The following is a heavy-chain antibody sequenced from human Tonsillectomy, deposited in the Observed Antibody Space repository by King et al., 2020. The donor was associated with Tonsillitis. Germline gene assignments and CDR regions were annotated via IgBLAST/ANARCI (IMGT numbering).Heavy chain of an antibody. CDR1: GFTFSSYA. CDR2: ISVSGGIT. J-gene: IGHJ4*02. Sequence: VQLVESGGGLVQPGGSLRLSCAASGFTFSSYAMSWVRQAPGKGLEWDSAISVSGGITYYADSVKGRFTISSDNSKNTLYLQMKSLRAEDTAVYYCAKSYSSSSFYLFDYWGQGTLVAVSS. CDR3: AKSYSSSSFYLFDY. V-gene: IGHV3-23*04. D-gene: IGHD6-13*01.